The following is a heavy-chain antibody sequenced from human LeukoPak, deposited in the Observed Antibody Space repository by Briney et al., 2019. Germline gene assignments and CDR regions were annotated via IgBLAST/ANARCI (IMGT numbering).Heavy chain of an antibody. CDR2: IWYDGSNK. V-gene: IGHV3-33*06. J-gene: IGHJ4*02. CDR3: AKDRGVVVAAIDY. D-gene: IGHD2-15*01. CDR1: GFTFSSYG. Sequence: HPGGSLRLSRAASGFTFSSYGMHWVRQAPGKGLEWVAVIWYDGSNKYYADSVKGRFTISRNNSKNTLYLQMNSLRAEDTAVYYCAKDRGVVVAAIDYWGQGTLVTVSS.